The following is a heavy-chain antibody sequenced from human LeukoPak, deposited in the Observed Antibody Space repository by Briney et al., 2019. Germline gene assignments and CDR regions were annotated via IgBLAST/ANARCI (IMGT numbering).Heavy chain of an antibody. CDR2: IKQDGSEK. CDR3: AKDGGGWLQLSFDY. Sequence: HPGGSLRLSCAASGFTFSSYWMSWVRQAPGKGLEWVANIKQDGSEKYYVDSVKGRFTISRDNAKNSLSLQMNSLRAEDTAVYYCAKDGGGWLQLSFDYWGQGTLVTVSS. J-gene: IGHJ4*02. D-gene: IGHD5-24*01. V-gene: IGHV3-7*01. CDR1: GFTFSSYW.